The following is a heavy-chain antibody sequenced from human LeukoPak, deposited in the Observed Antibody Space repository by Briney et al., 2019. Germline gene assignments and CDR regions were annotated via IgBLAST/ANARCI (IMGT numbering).Heavy chain of an antibody. J-gene: IGHJ4*02. Sequence: GGSLRLSCAASGFTFSRYSMNWVRQAPGKGLEWVSSISSISNHIYYADSVKGRFTISRDNAKNSLYLQMNGLRVEDTAVYYCARDRYFDYQGYDYWGQGTLVTVSS. D-gene: IGHD3-16*01. CDR2: ISSISNHI. CDR1: GFTFSRYS. V-gene: IGHV3-21*01. CDR3: ARDRYFDYQGYDY.